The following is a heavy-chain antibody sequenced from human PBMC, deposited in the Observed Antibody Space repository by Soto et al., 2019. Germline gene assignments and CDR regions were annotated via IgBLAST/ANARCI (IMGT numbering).Heavy chain of an antibody. D-gene: IGHD2-15*01. V-gene: IGHV4-34*01. CDR2: INHSGST. J-gene: IGHJ6*02. CDR1: GGSFSGYY. Sequence: PSETLSLTCAVYGGSFSGYYWSWIRQPPGKGLEWIGEINHSGSTNYNPSLKSRVTISVDKSKNQFSLKLSSVTAADTAVYYCARAGRGYCSGGSCYSGLHGMDVWGQGTTVT. CDR3: ARAGRGYCSGGSCYSGLHGMDV.